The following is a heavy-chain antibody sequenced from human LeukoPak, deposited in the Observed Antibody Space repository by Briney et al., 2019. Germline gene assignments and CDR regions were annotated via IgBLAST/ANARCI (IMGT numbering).Heavy chain of an antibody. D-gene: IGHD2-21*02. CDR2: ISSSSSTI. CDR1: GFTFSSYS. CDR3: ARDFVVVTAIHGYYYYGMDV. V-gene: IGHV3-48*01. J-gene: IGHJ6*02. Sequence: GGSLRLSCAASGFTFSSYSMTWVRQAPGKGLEWVSYISSSSSTIYYADSVKGRFTISRDNAKNSLYLQMNSLRAEDTAVYYCARDFVVVTAIHGYYYYGMDVWGQGTTVTVSS.